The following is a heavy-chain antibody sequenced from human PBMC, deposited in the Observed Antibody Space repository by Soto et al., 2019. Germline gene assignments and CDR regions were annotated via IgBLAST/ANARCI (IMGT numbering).Heavy chain of an antibody. CDR2: MHYTGFS. Sequence: SETLSLTCSFSGDSVTSHYLTWIRQSPEKGLEWIGYMHYTGFSHYNPSLKSRLTISVDRSKNQFTLPLTSVTVEDTAVYYGAIWYVNACYPFWGKGTRVPVSS. CDR1: GDSVTSHY. V-gene: IGHV4-59*02. CDR3: AIWYVNACYPF. J-gene: IGHJ4*02. D-gene: IGHD2-15*01.